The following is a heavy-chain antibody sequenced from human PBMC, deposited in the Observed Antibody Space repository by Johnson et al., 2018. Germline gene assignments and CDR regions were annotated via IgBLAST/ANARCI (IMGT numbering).Heavy chain of an antibody. CDR3: ARDYGGGFDI. CDR1: GGSISSYY. V-gene: IGHV4-59*01. CDR2: IYYTGRT. Sequence: QVQLQESGPGLLNPSETLSLTCAVSGGSISSYYWSWIRQPPGKGLEWIGYIYYTGRTNYNPSLKGRGTISVDTSKNQFSLKLSSVTAADTAVYYRARDYGGGFDIWGQGTVVTVSS. D-gene: IGHD4-23*01. J-gene: IGHJ3*02.